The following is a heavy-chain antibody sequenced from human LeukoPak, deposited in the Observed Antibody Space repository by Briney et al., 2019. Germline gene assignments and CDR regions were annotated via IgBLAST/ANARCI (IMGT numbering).Heavy chain of an antibody. V-gene: IGHV1-69*06. Sequence: GSSVNVSCKASVGTFSRYAISWVRQAPGQGLEWMGGIIPIFGTANYAQKFQGRVTITADKSTSTAYMELSSLRSEDTAVYYCARVRSLRYFDLPYDYWGQGTLVTVSS. CDR3: ARVRSLRYFDLPYDY. D-gene: IGHD3-9*01. J-gene: IGHJ4*02. CDR1: VGTFSRYA. CDR2: IIPIFGTA.